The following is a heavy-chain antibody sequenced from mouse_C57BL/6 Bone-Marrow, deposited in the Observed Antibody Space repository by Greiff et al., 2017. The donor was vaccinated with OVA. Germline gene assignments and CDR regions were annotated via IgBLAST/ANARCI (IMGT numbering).Heavy chain of an antibody. Sequence: QVQLKQPGAELVKPGASVKLSCKASGYTFTSYWMHWVKQRPGRGLEWIGRIDPNSGGTKYNEKFKSKATLTVDKPSSTAYMQLSSLTSEDSAVYYCARRFLITTVVDYYAMDYWGQGTSVTVSS. D-gene: IGHD1-1*01. CDR1: GYTFTSYW. V-gene: IGHV1-72*01. CDR2: IDPNSGGT. J-gene: IGHJ4*01. CDR3: ARRFLITTVVDYYAMDY.